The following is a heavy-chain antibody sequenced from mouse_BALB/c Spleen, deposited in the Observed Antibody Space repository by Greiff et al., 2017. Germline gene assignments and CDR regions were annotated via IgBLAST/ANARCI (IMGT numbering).Heavy chain of an antibody. CDR2: ILPGSGST. CDR1: GYTFSSYW. CDR3: ARHGNYGGWFAY. Sequence: VKLQQSGAELMKPGASVKISCKATGYTFSSYWIEWVKQRPGHGLEWIGEILPGSGSTNYNEKFKGKATFTADTSSNTAYMQLSSLTSEDSAVYYCARHGNYGGWFAYWGQGTLVTVSA. V-gene: IGHV1-9*01. D-gene: IGHD1-1*01. J-gene: IGHJ3*01.